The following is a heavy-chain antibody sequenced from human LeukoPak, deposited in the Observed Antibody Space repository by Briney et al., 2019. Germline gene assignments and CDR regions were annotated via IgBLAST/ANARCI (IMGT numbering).Heavy chain of an antibody. Sequence: GGSLRLSCAASGFTFSSYSMNWVRQAPGKGLEWVSSISSSSSYIYYADSVKGRFTISRDNAKNSLYLQMNSLRAEDTAVYYCARGELSPYYYYYGMDVWGKGTTVTVSS. CDR2: ISSSSSYI. V-gene: IGHV3-21*01. CDR3: ARGELSPYYYYYGMDV. J-gene: IGHJ6*04. CDR1: GFTFSSYS. D-gene: IGHD3-16*02.